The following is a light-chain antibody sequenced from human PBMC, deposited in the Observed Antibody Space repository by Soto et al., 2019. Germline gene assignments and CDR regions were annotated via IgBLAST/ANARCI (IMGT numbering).Light chain of an antibody. CDR1: SSDVGGYNF. J-gene: IGLJ1*01. CDR3: SSYDSSSTSYV. V-gene: IGLV2-14*03. CDR2: DVS. Sequence: QSVLTQPASVSGSPGQSITISCTGTSSDVGGYNFVSWYQQHPGKAPKLMIYDVSYRPSGVSDRFSGSKSGNTASLTISGLQAEDEADYYCSSYDSSSTSYVFGTGTKLTV.